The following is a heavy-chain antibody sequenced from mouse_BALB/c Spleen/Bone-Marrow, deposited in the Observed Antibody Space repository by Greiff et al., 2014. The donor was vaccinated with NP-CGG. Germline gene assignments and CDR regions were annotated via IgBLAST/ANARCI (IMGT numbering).Heavy chain of an antibody. J-gene: IGHJ1*01. CDR1: GYSFTDYN. Sequence: RVESGASVKVSCKASGYSFTDYNMYWVKQSHGKSLEWIGYIGPYNGGTTYNQKFKGKATLTADKSSSTAFMHLNSLTSEDSSVYYCTREHGWYFDVWGAGTTVTVSS. CDR3: TREHGWYFDV. V-gene: IGHV1S135*01. CDR2: IGPYNGGT.